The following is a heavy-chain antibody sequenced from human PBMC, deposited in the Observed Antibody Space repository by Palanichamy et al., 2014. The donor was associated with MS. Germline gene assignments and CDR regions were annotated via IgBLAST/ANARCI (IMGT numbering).Heavy chain of an antibody. CDR1: IHFSSYG. CDR3: AKLPLKANTDGHY. V-gene: IGHV3-30*02. D-gene: IGHD2-8*02. J-gene: IGHJ4*02. CDR2: IRYDGSNK. Sequence: QVQLVEVVGGGRWSESGGSRETLLCSVWIHFSSYGMHWVRQVPGKGLEWVAFIRYDGSNKYYADSVKGRFTISRDNSKNTPYLQMNSLRAEDTAVYYCAKLPLKANTDGHYWGQGTLVTVSS.